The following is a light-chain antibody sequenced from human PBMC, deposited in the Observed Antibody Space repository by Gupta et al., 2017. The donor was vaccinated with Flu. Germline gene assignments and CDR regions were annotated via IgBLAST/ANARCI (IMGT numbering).Light chain of an antibody. CDR2: EDN. J-gene: IGLJ3*02. CDR3: QSYDSSNRV. Sequence: FMLTQPHSASESPGKTVTISCTRSSGSIASNYVQWYQQRPGSAPTTVIHEDNQRPSGVPDRFSGSINSSSNSAPLTISGLKTEDEADYYCQSYDSSNRVFGGGTKLTAL. CDR1: SGSIASNY. V-gene: IGLV6-57*03.